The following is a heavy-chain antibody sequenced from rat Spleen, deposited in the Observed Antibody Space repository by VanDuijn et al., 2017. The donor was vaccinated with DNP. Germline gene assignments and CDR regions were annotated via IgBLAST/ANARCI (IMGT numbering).Heavy chain of an antibody. J-gene: IGHJ2*01. V-gene: IGHV5-22*01. CDR2: IRYDGGSI. CDR3: ARHVLPLRIWDY. Sequence: EVQLVESGGGLVQPGRSLKLSCAASGFTFSGYYMAWIRQAPTKGLEWVAYIRYDGGSIHYGDSVKGRFTISRDNAKSTLYLQMNSLRSEDMATYYCARHVLPLRIWDYWGQGVMVTVSS. CDR1: GFTFSGYY. D-gene: IGHD1-3*01.